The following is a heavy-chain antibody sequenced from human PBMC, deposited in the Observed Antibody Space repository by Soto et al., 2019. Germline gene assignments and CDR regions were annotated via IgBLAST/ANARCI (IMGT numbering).Heavy chain of an antibody. CDR3: AKNYMITVSFYYYGMDV. V-gene: IGHV3-23*01. CDR2: ISGGGGST. D-gene: IGHD4-4*01. J-gene: IGHJ6*02. Sequence: GGSLRLSCAASGFTFSTYAMSWVRQAPGKGLEWVSAISGGGGSTHYADSVKGRFTISRDNSKNTLYLQMNSLRAEETAVYYCAKNYMITVSFYYYGMDVWGQGTTVTVSS. CDR1: GFTFSTYA.